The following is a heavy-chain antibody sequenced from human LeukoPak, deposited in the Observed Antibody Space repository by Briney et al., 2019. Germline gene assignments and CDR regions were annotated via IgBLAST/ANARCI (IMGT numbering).Heavy chain of an antibody. V-gene: IGHV3-7*01. CDR3: SRSLDY. Sequence: GGSLRLSCAASGFPFSGYWMDWVRQAPGKGMEWVASIKEDGSERYYADSVKGRFTISRDNAKNSLYLQMNSLRAEDMAVYYCSRSLDYLGQGALVTVSS. CDR1: GFPFSGYW. J-gene: IGHJ4*02. CDR2: IKEDGSER.